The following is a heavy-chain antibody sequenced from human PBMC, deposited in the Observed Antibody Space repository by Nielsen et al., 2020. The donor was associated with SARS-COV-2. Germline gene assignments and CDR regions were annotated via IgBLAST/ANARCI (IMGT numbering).Heavy chain of an antibody. V-gene: IGHV1-69*13. Sequence: SVKVSCKASGGTFSSYAISWVRQAPGQGLEWMGGIIPIFGTANYAQKFQGRVTITADESTSTAYMELSSLRSEDIAVYYCAKERATPSIAPVWGQGTTVTVSS. CDR3: AKERATPSIAPV. D-gene: IGHD6-6*01. CDR1: GGTFSSYA. CDR2: IIPIFGTA. J-gene: IGHJ6*02.